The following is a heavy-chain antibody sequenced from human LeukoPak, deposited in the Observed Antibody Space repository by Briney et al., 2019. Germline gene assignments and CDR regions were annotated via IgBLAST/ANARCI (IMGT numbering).Heavy chain of an antibody. J-gene: IGHJ4*02. V-gene: IGHV1-69*04. CDR2: IIPILGIA. CDR3: ARIAVAGTERRDY. D-gene: IGHD6-19*01. CDR1: GGTFSSYA. Sequence: VASVKLFCNASGGTFSSYAISWARHAPGRGCEWRGRIIPILGIANYAQKFQGRVTITADKSTSTAYMELSSLRSEDTAVYYCARIAVAGTERRDYWGQGTLVTVSS.